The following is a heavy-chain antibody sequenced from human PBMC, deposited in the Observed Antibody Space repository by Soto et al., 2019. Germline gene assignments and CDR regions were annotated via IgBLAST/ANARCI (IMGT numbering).Heavy chain of an antibody. CDR3: ARGGELERLEKYGMDV. CDR2: INPNSGGT. Sequence: GASVKFSCKASGYTFTGYYMHCVRQAPGQGLEWMGWINPNSGGTNYAQKFQGWVTMTRDTSISTAYMELSRLRSDDTAVYYCARGGELERLEKYGMDVWGQGTTVTVSS. CDR1: GYTFTGYY. J-gene: IGHJ6*02. V-gene: IGHV1-2*04. D-gene: IGHD1-1*01.